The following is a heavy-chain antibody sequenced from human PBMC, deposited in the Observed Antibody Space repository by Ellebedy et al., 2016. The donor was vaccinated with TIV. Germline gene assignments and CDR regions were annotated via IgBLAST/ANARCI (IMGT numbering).Heavy chain of an antibody. CDR1: GFTFSSYA. V-gene: IGHV3-23*01. CDR2: ISGSGGST. D-gene: IGHD4-17*01. Sequence: GESLKISXAASGFTFSSYAMSWVRQAPGKGLEWVSAISGSGGSTYYADSAKGRFTISRDNSKNTLYLQMNSLRAEDTAVYYCARATVTTGWFDPWGQGTLVTVSS. CDR3: ARATVTTGWFDP. J-gene: IGHJ5*02.